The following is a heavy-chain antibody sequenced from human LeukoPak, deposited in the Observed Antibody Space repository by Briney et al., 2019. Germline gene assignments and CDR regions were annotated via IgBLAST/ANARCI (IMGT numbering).Heavy chain of an antibody. CDR2: IYRGRT. V-gene: IGHV4-59*12. CDR3: AGEGEYGQSYS. J-gene: IGHJ5*02. Sequence: SETLSLTCTVSGGSISSYYWNWIRQAPGKGPEWIGNIYRGRTRLNPSYTSRVAISVDMSKSQVSLSLTSVTAADTAIYYCAGEGEYGQSYSWGQGVLVVVSA. D-gene: IGHD4-17*01. CDR1: GGSISSYY.